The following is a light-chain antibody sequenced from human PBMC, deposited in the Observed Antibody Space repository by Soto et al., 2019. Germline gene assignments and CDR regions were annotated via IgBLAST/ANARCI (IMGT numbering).Light chain of an antibody. Sequence: QSALTQPASVSGSPGQSITISCTGTSRDVGAYNYVSWYQHHPGKAPKLLIYRPSGVSTRFAGSKSGNTASLTISGLQAEDEADYYCSSNTAKFTDVFGTGTKVTVL. J-gene: IGLJ1*01. CDR1: SRDVGAYNY. V-gene: IGLV2-14*01. CDR3: SSNTAKFTDV.